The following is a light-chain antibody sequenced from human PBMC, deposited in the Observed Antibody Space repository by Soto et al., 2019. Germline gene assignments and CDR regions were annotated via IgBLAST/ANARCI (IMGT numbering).Light chain of an antibody. CDR3: GSYTDSDSPWV. V-gene: IGLV2-14*01. Sequence: QSVLTQPAFVSGSRGQSITISCTGTYSDVGYYNYVSWFQQHPGKAPQLIIYEVSNRPLGISNRFSASKSGNTASLTISGLQAEDEADYYCGSYTDSDSPWVFGGGTKVTVL. CDR2: EVS. CDR1: YSDVGYYNY. J-gene: IGLJ3*02.